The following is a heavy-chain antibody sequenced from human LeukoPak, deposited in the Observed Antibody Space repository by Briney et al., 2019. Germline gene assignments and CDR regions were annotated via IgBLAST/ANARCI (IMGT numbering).Heavy chain of an antibody. CDR2: ISYDGSNK. CDR3: ARDQVGRMVGERY. CDR1: GFIFSSYA. V-gene: IGHV3-30-3*01. D-gene: IGHD1-26*01. J-gene: IGHJ4*02. Sequence: GGSLRLSCSASGFIFSSYAMHWVRQAPGKGLEWVAVISYDGSNKYYADSVKGRFTISRDNSKNTLYLQMNSLRAEDTAVYYCARDQVGRMVGERYWGQGTLVTVSS.